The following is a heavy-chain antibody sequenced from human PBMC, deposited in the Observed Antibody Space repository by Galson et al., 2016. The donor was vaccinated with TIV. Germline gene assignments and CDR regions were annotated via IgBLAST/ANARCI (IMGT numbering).Heavy chain of an antibody. CDR2: ISLSGGRT. CDR3: VKVPSSGFTYYYAMDV. V-gene: IGHV3-23*01. CDR1: GFTFSSHA. Sequence: SLRLSCAASGFTFSSHAMSWVRQAPGKGLEWVSAISLSGGRTYYADSVKGRFTFSRDNSRDTLYMQMNSLRDEDTAVYYCVKVPSSGFTYYYAMDVWGQGTTVTVSS. D-gene: IGHD6-19*01. J-gene: IGHJ6*02.